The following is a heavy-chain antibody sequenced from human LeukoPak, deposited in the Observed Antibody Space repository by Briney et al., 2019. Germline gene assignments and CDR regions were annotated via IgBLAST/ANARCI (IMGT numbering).Heavy chain of an antibody. J-gene: IGHJ3*02. Sequence: GGSLRLSCAASGFTFISYRMHWVRQAPGKGLEWVAVIWYDGSNKYYADSVKGRFTISRDNSKNTLYLQMNSLRAEDTAVYYCAREGDSSGYAYDAFDIWGQGTMVTVSS. CDR2: IWYDGSNK. D-gene: IGHD3-22*01. V-gene: IGHV3-33*01. CDR3: AREGDSSGYAYDAFDI. CDR1: GFTFISYR.